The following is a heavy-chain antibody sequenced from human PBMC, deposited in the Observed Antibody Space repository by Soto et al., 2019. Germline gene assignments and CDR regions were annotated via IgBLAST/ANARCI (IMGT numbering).Heavy chain of an antibody. D-gene: IGHD2-15*01. J-gene: IGHJ6*02. V-gene: IGHV3-7*03. CDR1: GFTFSSYW. CDR3: ARAVVVVAATHYYYYGMDV. CDR2: IKQAGSEK. Sequence: EVQLVESGGGLVQPGGSLRLSCAASGFTFSSYWMSWVRQAPGKGLEWVANIKQAGSEKYYVDSVKGRFTISRDNAKNSLYLQMNSLRAEDTAVYYCARAVVVVAATHYYYYGMDVWGQGTTVTVSS.